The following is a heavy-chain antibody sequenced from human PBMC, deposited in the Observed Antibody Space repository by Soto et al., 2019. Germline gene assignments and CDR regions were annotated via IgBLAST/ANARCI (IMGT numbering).Heavy chain of an antibody. D-gene: IGHD4-17*01. CDR2: IYYSGST. Sequence: SETLSLTCTVSGGSISSSSYYWGWIRQPPGKGLEWIGSIYYSGSTYYNPSLKSRVTISVDTSKNQFSLKLSSVTAADTAVYYCARVAGVTTVTIFDLWGRGTLVTVSS. CDR3: ARVAGVTTVTIFDL. CDR1: GGSISSSSYY. J-gene: IGHJ2*01. V-gene: IGHV4-39*01.